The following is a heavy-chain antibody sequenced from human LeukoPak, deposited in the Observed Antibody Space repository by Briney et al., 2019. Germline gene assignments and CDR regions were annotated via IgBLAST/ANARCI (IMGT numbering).Heavy chain of an antibody. D-gene: IGHD2-15*01. CDR2: SNHSYST. CDR3: AVHCSGGSCYSYFDY. CDR1: GGFLSGYY. Sequence: PETLSLARALDGGFLSGYYGSWISQPPGKVLEWIGESNHSYSTNTNPSLKRRVTISVDTSKNQFSLKLSSVTAADTAVYYCAVHCSGGSCYSYFDYWGQGTLVTVSS. V-gene: IGHV4-34*01. J-gene: IGHJ4*02.